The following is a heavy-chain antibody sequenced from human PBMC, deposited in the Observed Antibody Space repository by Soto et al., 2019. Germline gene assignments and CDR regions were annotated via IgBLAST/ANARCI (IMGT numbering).Heavy chain of an antibody. CDR3: VAGPDHAKSAY. Sequence: SETLSLTCTFSGASISDHYLSWTRQPPGKGLEWIGYGLRHEFVGTNPSLTSRVTISVDTSKKQFSLRLNSVTAADTAVYYCVAGPDHAKSAYWGQGTLVTVS. CDR1: GASISDHY. V-gene: IGHV4-59*11. D-gene: IGHD5-12*01. CDR2: GLRHEFV. J-gene: IGHJ4*01.